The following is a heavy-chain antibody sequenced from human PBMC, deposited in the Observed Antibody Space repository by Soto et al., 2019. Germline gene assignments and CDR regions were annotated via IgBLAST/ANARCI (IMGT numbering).Heavy chain of an antibody. V-gene: IGHV4-4*07. CDR1: GGSISSYY. CDR2: IYTSGST. J-gene: IGHJ5*02. Sequence: SETLSLTCTVSGGSISSYYWSWIRQPAGKGLEWIGRIYTSGSTNYNPSLRSRVTMSVDTSKNQFSLKLSSVTAADTAVYYCARGGKGMTGTTEFDPWGQGTLVTVPQ. CDR3: ARGGKGMTGTTEFDP. D-gene: IGHD1-7*01.